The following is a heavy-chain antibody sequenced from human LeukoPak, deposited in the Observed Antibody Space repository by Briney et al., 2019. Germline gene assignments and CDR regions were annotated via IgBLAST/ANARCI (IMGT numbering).Heavy chain of an antibody. V-gene: IGHV4-34*01. CDR2: INHSGSP. CDR3: AREGGTPESYYYGSGSYYSDFIGY. Sequence: PSETLSLTCAVYGGSFSGYYWSWIRQPPGKGLEWIGEINHSGSPNYNPSPKSRVTIPVDTSKNQFSLKLTSVTAADAAVYYCAREGGTPESYYYGSGSYYSDFIGYWGQGTLVTVSS. CDR1: GGSFSGYY. J-gene: IGHJ4*02. D-gene: IGHD3-10*01.